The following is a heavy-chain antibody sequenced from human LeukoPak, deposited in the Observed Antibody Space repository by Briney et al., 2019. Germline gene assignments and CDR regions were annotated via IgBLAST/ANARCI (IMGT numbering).Heavy chain of an antibody. CDR2: ISSDGTYT. V-gene: IGHV3-74*01. CDR1: GFTFSSHL. D-gene: IGHD3-3*01. Sequence: GGSLRLSCAASGFTFSSHLMHWVRQAPGKGLVWVSRISSDGTYTNYADSVRGRFTISRDNAKNTLYLQMNSLRAEDTAVYYCAREPSDFWSGYNGYYFDYWGQGTLVTVSS. J-gene: IGHJ4*02. CDR3: AREPSDFWSGYNGYYFDY.